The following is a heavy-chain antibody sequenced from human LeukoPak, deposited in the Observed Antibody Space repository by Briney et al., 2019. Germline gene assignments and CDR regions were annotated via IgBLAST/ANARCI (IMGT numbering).Heavy chain of an antibody. CDR1: GFPFNDYY. J-gene: IGHJ6*04. Sequence: TGGSLRHFYAASGFPFNDYYMSWIGQAPGKGLEGVSYINSSCSTIYYPDSVKGRFTISRDNAKNSLYLQTNSLRAKDTAVYYCAERGITMIGGVWGKGTTVTISS. CDR2: INSSCSTI. CDR3: AERGITMIGGV. V-gene: IGHV3-11*04. D-gene: IGHD3-10*02.